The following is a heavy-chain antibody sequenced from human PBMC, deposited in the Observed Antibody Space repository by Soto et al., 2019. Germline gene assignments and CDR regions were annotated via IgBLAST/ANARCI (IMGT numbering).Heavy chain of an antibody. Sequence: QVQLVQSGAEVKKPGASVKVSCKASGYTFISYGISWVRQAPGQVLERMGWISSYNGNTNYAQKLQGRVTMTTDTSTATDNMKLRSLRSDDTAVYYCARDRPTSSIRARDYYYAMDVWGQGTTVTVSS. J-gene: IGHJ6*02. V-gene: IGHV1-18*01. D-gene: IGHD6-6*01. CDR1: GYTFISYG. CDR3: ARDRPTSSIRARDYYYAMDV. CDR2: ISSYNGNT.